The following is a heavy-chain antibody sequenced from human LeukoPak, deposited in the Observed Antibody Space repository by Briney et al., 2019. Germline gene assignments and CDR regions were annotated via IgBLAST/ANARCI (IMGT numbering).Heavy chain of an antibody. D-gene: IGHD3-10*01. CDR1: GFKFSNFG. CDR2: IYYDGSNK. V-gene: IGHV3-33*01. CDR3: ARAWTSGSYGDY. Sequence: GGSLRPSCAASGFKFSNFGMHWIRQAPGKGLEWVSVIYYDGSNKYYADSVKGRFTISKDNSKNMLYLQMNGLRAEDTAVYYCARAWTSGSYGDYSGQGTLVTVSS. J-gene: IGHJ4*02.